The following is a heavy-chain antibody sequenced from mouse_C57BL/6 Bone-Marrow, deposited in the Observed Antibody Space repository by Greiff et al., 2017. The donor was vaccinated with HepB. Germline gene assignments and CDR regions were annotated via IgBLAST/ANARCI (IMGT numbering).Heavy chain of an antibody. J-gene: IGHJ4*01. CDR3: ARGDSHPSIDY. D-gene: IGHD2-12*01. Sequence: VHLVESGPGLVAPSQSLSITCTVSGFSLTSYGVHWVRQPPGKGLEWLVVIWSDGSTTYNAALKSRLSIIKDNSKSQVFLKMNSLQADDTAMFYCARGDSHPSIDYWGQGTSVTVSS. CDR2: IWSDGST. V-gene: IGHV2-6*03. CDR1: GFSLTSYG.